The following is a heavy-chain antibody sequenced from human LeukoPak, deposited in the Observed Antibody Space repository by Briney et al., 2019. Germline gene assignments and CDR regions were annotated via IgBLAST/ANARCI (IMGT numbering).Heavy chain of an antibody. CDR2: ISGSGGST. Sequence: GGSLRLSCAASGFTFPNFAMTWVRQAPGKGLEWISAISGSGGSTYYADSVKGRFTISRNNFKNTLYLQMNSLRAEDTAVYYCASCGYYHSSGYYSYWGQGTLVTVSS. CDR1: GFTFPNFA. D-gene: IGHD3-22*01. V-gene: IGHV3-23*01. J-gene: IGHJ4*02. CDR3: ASCGYYHSSGYYSY.